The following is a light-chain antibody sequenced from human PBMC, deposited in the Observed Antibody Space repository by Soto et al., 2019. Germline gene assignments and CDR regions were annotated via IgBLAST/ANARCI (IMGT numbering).Light chain of an antibody. V-gene: IGKV1-39*01. CDR2: AAS. Sequence: DIQMTQSPSSLSASVGDRVTITCRASQSISSYLNWYQQKPGKAPKLLIYAASSLQSGVPSRFSGSGSGTDFTLTISSLQPEDFATYYCQQSYSTPTTFGQGTKVHIK. CDR1: QSISSY. CDR3: QQSYSTPTT. J-gene: IGKJ1*01.